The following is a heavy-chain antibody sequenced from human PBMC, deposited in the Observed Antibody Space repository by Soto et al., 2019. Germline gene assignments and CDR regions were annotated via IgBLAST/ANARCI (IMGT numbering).Heavy chain of an antibody. J-gene: IGHJ3*02. Sequence: GGSLRLSCAASGFTFSSYAMSWVRQAPGKGLEWVSAISGSGGSTYYADSVKGRFTISRDNSKNTLYLQTNSLRAEDTAVYYCARRIMITFGGVIAILDAFDIWGQGTMVTVSS. CDR1: GFTFSSYA. CDR3: ARRIMITFGGVIAILDAFDI. V-gene: IGHV3-23*01. CDR2: ISGSGGST. D-gene: IGHD3-16*02.